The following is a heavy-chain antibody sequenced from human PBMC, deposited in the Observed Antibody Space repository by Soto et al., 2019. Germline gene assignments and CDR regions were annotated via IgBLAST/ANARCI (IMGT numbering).Heavy chain of an antibody. J-gene: IGHJ4*02. CDR1: GFSLSSPAVG. CDR3: AHGSGWLSDY. V-gene: IGHV2-5*01. Sequence: QITLKESGPTLVKPTQTLTLTCTFSGFSLSSPAVGVNWIRQPTGKALEWLALIYWNDNNQYSPSLRSRLTITKHTSKNQVVLTMTNVDPADTATYYCAHGSGWLSDYWGQGTLVTVSS. CDR2: IYWNDNN. D-gene: IGHD6-19*01.